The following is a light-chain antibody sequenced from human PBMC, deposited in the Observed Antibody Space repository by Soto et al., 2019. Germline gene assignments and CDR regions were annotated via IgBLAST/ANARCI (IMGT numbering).Light chain of an antibody. V-gene: IGKV1D-12*01. J-gene: IGKJ4*01. CDR2: AAS. Sequence: DIQMTQSPSSLSASVGDRVTITCRASQGFSNWLAWYQQKPGKAPKLLIYAASSLQSGVPSRFSGSGSGTDFILTISSLQPDDFATYYCQQANSFPLTFGGGTKVDIK. CDR1: QGFSNW. CDR3: QQANSFPLT.